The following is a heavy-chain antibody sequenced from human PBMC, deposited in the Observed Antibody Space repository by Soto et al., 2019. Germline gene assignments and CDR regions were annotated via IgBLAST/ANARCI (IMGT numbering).Heavy chain of an antibody. J-gene: IGHJ3*02. V-gene: IGHV1-3*01. CDR2: INAGNGNT. D-gene: IGHD2-2*01. CDR3: ARPNIVVVPAAALDAFDI. CDR1: GYTFTSYA. Sequence: QVQLVQSGAEVKKPGASVKVSCKASGYTFTSYAMHRVRQAPGQRLEWMGWINAGNGNTKYSQKFQGRVTITRDTSASTAYMELSSLRSEDTAVYYCARPNIVVVPAAALDAFDIWGQGTMVTVSS.